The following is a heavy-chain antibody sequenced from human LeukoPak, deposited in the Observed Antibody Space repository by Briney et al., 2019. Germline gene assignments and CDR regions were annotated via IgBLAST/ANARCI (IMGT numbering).Heavy chain of an antibody. Sequence: ASVKVSCKASGYTFTGYYMHWVRQAPGQGLEWMGWINPNSGGTNYAQKIQGRVTMTRDTSISTAFMELSSLKSDDTALYYCARDLGEYCSSISCPIDYWGQGTLVTVSS. J-gene: IGHJ4*02. CDR2: INPNSGGT. CDR3: ARDLGEYCSSISCPIDY. CDR1: GYTFTGYY. D-gene: IGHD2-2*01. V-gene: IGHV1-2*02.